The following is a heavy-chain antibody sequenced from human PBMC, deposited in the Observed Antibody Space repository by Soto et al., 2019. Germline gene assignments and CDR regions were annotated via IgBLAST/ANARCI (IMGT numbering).Heavy chain of an antibody. CDR2: ISGSGGST. CDR1: GVTFSSYA. V-gene: IGHV3-23*01. D-gene: IGHD1-26*01. Sequence: PGGSLRLSCAASGVTFSSYAMSWVRQAPGKGLEWVSAISGSGGSTYYADSVKGRFTISRDNSKNTLYLQMNSLRAEDTAVYYCAKGSGSYHGYFQHWGQGTLVTVSS. J-gene: IGHJ1*01. CDR3: AKGSGSYHGYFQH.